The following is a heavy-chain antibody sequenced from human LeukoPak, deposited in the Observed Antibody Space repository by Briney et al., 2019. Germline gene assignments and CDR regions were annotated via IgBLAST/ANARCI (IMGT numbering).Heavy chain of an antibody. CDR2: INIDERIT. V-gene: IGHV3-74*01. CDR1: GFSFSTQR. D-gene: IGHD2-2*02. CDR3: AKDRSIFDY. J-gene: IGHJ4*02. Sequence: PGGSLRLSCAASGFSFSTQRMHWVRQAPGKGLVWVSYINIDERITGYADSVKGRFTISRDNAKNTLYLQMNSLRVEDTAIYYCAKDRSIFDYWGQGTLVTVSS.